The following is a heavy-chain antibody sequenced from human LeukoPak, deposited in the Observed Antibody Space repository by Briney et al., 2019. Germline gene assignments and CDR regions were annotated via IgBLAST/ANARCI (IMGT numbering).Heavy chain of an antibody. CDR3: ARTRLGCSSTSCTHFDY. D-gene: IGHD2-2*01. CDR2: IYYSGST. J-gene: IGHJ4*02. V-gene: IGHV4-59*01. CDR1: GGSISSYY. Sequence: SETLSLTCTVSGGSISSYYWSWIRQPPGKGLEWIGYIYYSGSTNYNPSLKSRVTISVDTSKNQFSLKLSSVTAADTAVYYCARTRLGCSSTSCTHFDYWGQGTLVTVSS.